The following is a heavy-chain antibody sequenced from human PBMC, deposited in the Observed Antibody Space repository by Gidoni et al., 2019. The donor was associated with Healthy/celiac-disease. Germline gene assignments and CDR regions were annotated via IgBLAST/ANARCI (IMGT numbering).Heavy chain of an antibody. V-gene: IGHV3-15*01. CDR1: GFTFSNAW. D-gene: IGHD6-19*01. CDR3: TTDLEQWLWAARTIDAFDI. CDR2: IKSKTDGGTT. Sequence: EVQLVESGGGLVKPGGSLRLSCAASGFTFSNAWMSWVRQAPGKGLEWVGRIKSKTDGGTTDYAAPVKGRFTISRDDSKNTLYLQMNSLKTEDTAVYYCTTDLEQWLWAARTIDAFDIWGQGTMVTVSS. J-gene: IGHJ3*02.